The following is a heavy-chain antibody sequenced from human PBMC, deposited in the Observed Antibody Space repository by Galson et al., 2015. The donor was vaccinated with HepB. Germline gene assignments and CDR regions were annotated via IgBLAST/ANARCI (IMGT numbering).Heavy chain of an antibody. CDR1: GGSVSSGSYY. CDR2: IYYSGST. Sequence: SETLSLTCTVSGGSVSSGSYYWSWIRQPPGKGLEWIGYIYYSGSTNYNPSLKSRVTISVDTSKNQFSLKLSSVTAADTAVYYCAREFDSSGPFDPWGQGTLVTVSS. J-gene: IGHJ5*02. V-gene: IGHV4-61*01. CDR3: AREFDSSGPFDP. D-gene: IGHD3-22*01.